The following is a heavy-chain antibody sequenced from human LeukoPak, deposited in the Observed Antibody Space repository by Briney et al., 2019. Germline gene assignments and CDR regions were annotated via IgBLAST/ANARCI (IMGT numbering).Heavy chain of an antibody. D-gene: IGHD2-15*01. Sequence: ASVKVSCKASGYTFTSYGISWVRQAPGQGLEWMGWISAYNGNTNYAQKLQGRVTMTTDTSTSTAYMELRSLRSDDTAVYYCAREKLYCSGGSCYSDWGQGTLVTVSS. V-gene: IGHV1-18*01. J-gene: IGHJ4*02. CDR3: AREKLYCSGGSCYSD. CDR2: ISAYNGNT. CDR1: GYTFTSYG.